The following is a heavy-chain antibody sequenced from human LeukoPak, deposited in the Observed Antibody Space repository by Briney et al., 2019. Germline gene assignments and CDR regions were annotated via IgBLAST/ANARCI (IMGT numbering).Heavy chain of an antibody. CDR1: GFTFSRYW. D-gene: IGHD3-22*01. J-gene: IGHJ4*02. Sequence: PGGSLRLSCAASGFTFSRYWIHWVRQAPGKGLEWVSRNPDGSTTTYADSVKGRFTISRDNAKNSLYLQMNSLRAEDTAVYYCARDTYYYDSSGYYYFDYWGQGTLVTVSS. CDR2: NPDGSTT. CDR3: ARDTYYYDSSGYYYFDY. V-gene: IGHV3-74*01.